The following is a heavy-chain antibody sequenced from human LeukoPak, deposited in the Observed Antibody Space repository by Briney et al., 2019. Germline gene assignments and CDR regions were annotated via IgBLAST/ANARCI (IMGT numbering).Heavy chain of an antibody. CDR3: AIDVQDYFDS. D-gene: IGHD3-9*01. CDR2: INPNSGDR. Sequence: ASVKVSCKASGYSFTGHYLHWVRQAPGQGLEWMGWINPNSGDRKYAQKFQGRVTMTKDISISTAFMELSSLTSDDTAVYYCAIDVQDYFDSWGQGTLVTVSS. V-gene: IGHV1-2*02. J-gene: IGHJ4*02. CDR1: GYSFTGHY.